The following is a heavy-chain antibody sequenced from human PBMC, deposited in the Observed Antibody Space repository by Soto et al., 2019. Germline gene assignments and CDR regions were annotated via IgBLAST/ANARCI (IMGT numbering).Heavy chain of an antibody. J-gene: IGHJ4*02. CDR2: ISATGSDM. CDR1: GFTFSSYT. CDR3: ARGHDVVRVPLAIRVVYFDY. D-gene: IGHD2-8*01. V-gene: IGHV3-21*01. Sequence: PGGSLRLSCADSGFTFSSYTMNWVRQAPGRGLEWVSSISATGSDMSYADSVKGRFTISRDNTKNSLFLQLNNLRVEDAAVYFCARGHDVVRVPLAIRVVYFDYWGQGAVVTVSS.